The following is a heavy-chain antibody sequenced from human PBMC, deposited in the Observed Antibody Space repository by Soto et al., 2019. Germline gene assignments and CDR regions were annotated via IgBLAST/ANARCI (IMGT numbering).Heavy chain of an antibody. CDR1: GGTFSSYA. CDR2: IIPIFGTA. D-gene: IGHD3-22*01. J-gene: IGHJ4*02. Sequence: SVKVSCKASGGTFSSYAISWVRQAPGQGLEWMGGIIPIFGTAIYAQKFQGRVTITADESTSTAYMELSSLRSEDTAVYYCASNPTYYYDSSGPFDFYYSDYWGQGTLVTVSS. V-gene: IGHV1-69*13. CDR3: ASNPTYYYDSSGPFDFYYSDY.